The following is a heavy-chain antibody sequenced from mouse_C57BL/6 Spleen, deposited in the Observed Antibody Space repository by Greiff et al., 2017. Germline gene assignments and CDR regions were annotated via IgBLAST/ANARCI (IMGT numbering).Heavy chain of an antibody. J-gene: IGHJ2*01. Sequence: QVQLQQSGAELVRPGTSVKVSCKASGYAFTNYLIEWVKQRPGQGLEWIGVINPGSGGTNYNEKFKGKATLTADNSSSTAYMQLSSLTSEDSAVYFCARGEDYDDWGQGTTLTVSS. V-gene: IGHV1-54*01. D-gene: IGHD2-13*01. CDR1: GYAFTNYL. CDR2: INPGSGGT. CDR3: ARGEDYDD.